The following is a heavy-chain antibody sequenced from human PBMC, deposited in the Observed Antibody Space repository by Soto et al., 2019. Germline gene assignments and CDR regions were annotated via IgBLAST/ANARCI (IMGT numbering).Heavy chain of an antibody. J-gene: IGHJ4*02. Sequence: QVQLVQSGAEVKKPGSSVKVSCKASGGTFSSYAISWVRQAPGQGLEWMGGIIPIFGTAIYAQKFQGRVTSTADESTSTAYREQCSVRSEDTPVYYCASGWELGMYYFAHCGQGALVTDSS. CDR3: ASGWELGMYYFAH. D-gene: IGHD1-26*01. CDR2: IIPIFGTA. V-gene: IGHV1-69*01. CDR1: GGTFSSYA.